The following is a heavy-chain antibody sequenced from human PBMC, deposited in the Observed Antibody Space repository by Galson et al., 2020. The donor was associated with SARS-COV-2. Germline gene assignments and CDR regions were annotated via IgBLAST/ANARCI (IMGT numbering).Heavy chain of an antibody. V-gene: IGHV2-5*01. CDR2: IYWNADK. CDR1: GFPLNTNGVG. Sequence: SGPTLVKPTQPLTLTCSFSGFPLNTNGVGVGWIRQPPGKSLEWPALIYWNADKRYSPSLTSRLTITKDTSKNQVVLEMTNMDPVDTATYYCAHRGGSWTSGYFDSWGQGTLVTVSS. D-gene: IGHD1-26*01. CDR3: AHRGGSWTSGYFDS. J-gene: IGHJ4*02.